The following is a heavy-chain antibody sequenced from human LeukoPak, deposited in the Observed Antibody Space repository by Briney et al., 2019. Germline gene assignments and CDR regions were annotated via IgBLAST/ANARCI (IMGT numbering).Heavy chain of an antibody. D-gene: IGHD6-13*01. Sequence: GASLKISCKGSGYRFTSYWIGWVRKLPGKGLQWIGIIYPGDSDTRYSPSFQGLVTISADKSISTAYLQWSSLKASDTAMYYCARFLNLDSSSWYWYYYYYGMDVWGQGTTVTVSS. CDR2: IYPGDSDT. J-gene: IGHJ6*02. CDR1: GYRFTSYW. V-gene: IGHV5-51*01. CDR3: ARFLNLDSSSWYWYYYYYGMDV.